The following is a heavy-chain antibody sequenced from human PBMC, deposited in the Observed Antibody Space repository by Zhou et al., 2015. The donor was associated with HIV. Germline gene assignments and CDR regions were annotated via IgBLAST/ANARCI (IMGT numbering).Heavy chain of an antibody. Sequence: QVQLVQSGAEVKKPGSSVKVSCKASGGTFSSYAISWVRQAPGQGLEWMGGIIPIFGTANYAQKFQGRVTITADESTSTAYMELSSLRSEDTAVYYCASNRRDTHYYDSQIHVGFDYWGQGNPGHRLP. CDR1: GGTFSSYA. D-gene: IGHD3-22*01. J-gene: IGHJ4*02. CDR2: IIPIFGTA. V-gene: IGHV1-69*01. CDR3: ASNRRDTHYYDSQIHVGFDY.